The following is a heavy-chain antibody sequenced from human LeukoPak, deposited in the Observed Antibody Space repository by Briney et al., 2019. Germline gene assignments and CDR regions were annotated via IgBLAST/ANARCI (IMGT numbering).Heavy chain of an antibody. CDR3: ARSGYREGADALDI. V-gene: IGHV4-59*01. CDR1: GGSINTYY. J-gene: IGHJ3*02. Sequence: SETLPLTCTVSGGSINTYYWSWIRQPPGKGLEWIGYIYYSGSTTYNPSLNSRVTISVDTSKNQFSLKLSSVTAADTAVYYCARSGYREGADALDIWGQGTMVTVSS. D-gene: IGHD5-18*01. CDR2: IYYSGST.